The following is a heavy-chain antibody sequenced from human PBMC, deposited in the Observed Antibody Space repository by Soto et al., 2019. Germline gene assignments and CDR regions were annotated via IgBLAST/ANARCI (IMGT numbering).Heavy chain of an antibody. CDR3: AGGEYCTNGVCYGNWFDP. CDR1: GFTFSSYA. J-gene: IGHJ5*02. CDR2: ISYDGSNK. Sequence: PGGSLRLSCAASGFTFSSYAMHWVRQAPGKGLEWVAVISYDGSNKYYADSVKGRFTISRDNSKNTLYLQMNSLRAEDTAVYYCAGGEYCTNGVCYGNWFDPWGQGTLVTGSS. D-gene: IGHD2-8*01. V-gene: IGHV3-30-3*01.